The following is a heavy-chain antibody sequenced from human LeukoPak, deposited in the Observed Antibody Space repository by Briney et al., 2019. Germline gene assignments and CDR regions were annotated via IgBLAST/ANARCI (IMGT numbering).Heavy chain of an antibody. Sequence: GASVKVSCKASGYTFTSYGISWVRQAPGQGLEWMGWIGAYNGNTNYAQKLQGRVTMTTDTSTSTAYMELRSLRSDDTAVYYCARARGITMVRGVIRGTGYYYYGMDVWGQGTTVTVSS. D-gene: IGHD3-10*01. V-gene: IGHV1-18*01. CDR3: ARARGITMVRGVIRGTGYYYYGMDV. CDR2: IGAYNGNT. CDR1: GYTFTSYG. J-gene: IGHJ6*02.